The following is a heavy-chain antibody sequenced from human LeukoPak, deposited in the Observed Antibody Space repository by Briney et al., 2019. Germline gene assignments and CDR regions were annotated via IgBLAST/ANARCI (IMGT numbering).Heavy chain of an antibody. Sequence: PGGSLRLSCAASGFTFSSYSMNWVRQAPGKGLEWVSSISTGSSYIYYADSVKGRFTISRDNAKNSLYLQMNSLRAEDTAVYYCVRGHVAVAAHDDAFDIWGQGTMVTVSS. J-gene: IGHJ3*02. CDR2: ISTGSSYI. D-gene: IGHD6-19*01. V-gene: IGHV3-21*01. CDR3: VRGHVAVAAHDDAFDI. CDR1: GFTFSSYS.